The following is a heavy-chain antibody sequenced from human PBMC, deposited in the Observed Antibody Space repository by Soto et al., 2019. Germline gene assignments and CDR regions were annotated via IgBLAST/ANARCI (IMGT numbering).Heavy chain of an antibody. Sequence: QVQLQDSGPGLVKPSGTLSLTCAVSGGSISSSNWWSWVRQPPGKGLEWIGEIYHSGSTNYNPSLKRRVTVSVDKSKNQFSLKLSSVTAADTAVYYCARGPTGEVTTGYWGQGTLVTVSS. D-gene: IGHD4-17*01. J-gene: IGHJ4*02. CDR3: ARGPTGEVTTGY. CDR2: IYHSGST. V-gene: IGHV4-4*02. CDR1: GGSISSSNW.